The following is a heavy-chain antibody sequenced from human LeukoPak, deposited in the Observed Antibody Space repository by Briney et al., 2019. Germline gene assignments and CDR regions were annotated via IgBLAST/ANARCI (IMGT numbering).Heavy chain of an antibody. V-gene: IGHV3-30*14. CDR3: ARVHVTTGYYHYFDS. CDR1: GFTFSTYP. J-gene: IGHJ4*02. D-gene: IGHD3-9*01. CDR2: ISHHGSNE. Sequence: GGSLRLSCAASGFTFSTYPMHWVRQAPDKGLEWVAMISHHGSNEYYADSVKGRFTISRDNSKNTLYLQMNNPRVEDTAIYYCARVHVTTGYYHYFDSWGQGTLVTVSS.